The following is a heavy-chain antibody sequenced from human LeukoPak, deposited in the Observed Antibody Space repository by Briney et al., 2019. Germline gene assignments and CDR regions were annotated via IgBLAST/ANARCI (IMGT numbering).Heavy chain of an antibody. CDR3: ARDYYYGSGSYYKTWYFDY. Sequence: GASVKVSCKASGYTFTSYGISWVRQAPGQGLEWMGWISAYNGNTNYAQKLQGRVTMTTDTSTSTAYMELRSLRSDDTAVYYCARDYYYGSGSYYKTWYFDYWGQGTLVTVSS. CDR2: ISAYNGNT. CDR1: GYTFTSYG. V-gene: IGHV1-18*01. D-gene: IGHD3-10*01. J-gene: IGHJ4*02.